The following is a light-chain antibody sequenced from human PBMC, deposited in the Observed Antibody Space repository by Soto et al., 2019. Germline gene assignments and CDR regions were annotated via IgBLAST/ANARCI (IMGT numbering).Light chain of an antibody. J-gene: IGLJ2*01. CDR3: AAYGGSKV. Sequence: QSALTQPPSASGSPGQSVAISCTGTSSDVGAYNYVSWYQQHPGKAPKLIIYEVSKRPSGVPDRFSGSKSGNTASLTGSGLQAEDEADYYCAAYGGSKVFGGGTKVTVL. CDR1: SSDVGAYNY. CDR2: EVS. V-gene: IGLV2-8*01.